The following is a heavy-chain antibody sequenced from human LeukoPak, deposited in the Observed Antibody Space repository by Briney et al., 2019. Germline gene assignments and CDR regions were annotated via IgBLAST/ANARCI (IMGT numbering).Heavy chain of an antibody. CDR3: ARVMEYSSSPVAFDI. V-gene: IGHV4-61*05. CDR2: IYYSGST. J-gene: IGHJ3*02. D-gene: IGHD6-6*01. CDR1: GGSISSSSYY. Sequence: PSETLSLTFTVSGGSISSSSYYWGWIRQPPGKGLEWIGYIYYSGSTNYNPSLKSRVTISVDTSKNQFSLKLSSVTAADTAVYYCARVMEYSSSPVAFDIWGQGTMVTVSS.